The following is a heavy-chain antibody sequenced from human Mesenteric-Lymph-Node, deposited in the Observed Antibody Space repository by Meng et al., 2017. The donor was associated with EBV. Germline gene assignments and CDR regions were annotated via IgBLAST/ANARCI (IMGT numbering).Heavy chain of an antibody. CDR2: IYYSGSI. Sequence: QVQLQASGPGRVKPSETRSRTCKVSGGSISGYFGSWIRQPPGKGLEWIGDIYYSGSIDYNPSLKSRVTISVDTSKKQFSLKLSSVTAADTAVYYCARGTNYDLFSDGNFFDYWGLGTLGTVAS. V-gene: IGHV4-59*01. CDR1: GGSISGYF. CDR3: ARGTNYDLFSDGNFFDY. J-gene: IGHJ4*02. D-gene: IGHD3-9*01.